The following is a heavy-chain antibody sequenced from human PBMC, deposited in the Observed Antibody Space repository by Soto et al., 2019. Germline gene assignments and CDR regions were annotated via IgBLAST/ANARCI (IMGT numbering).Heavy chain of an antibody. V-gene: IGHV4-59*01. CDR2: IYYSGST. CDR3: GRLTYSSMVRGVITRYYFDY. J-gene: IGHJ4*02. Sequence: SETLSLTCTVSGGSISSYYWSWIRQPPGKGLEWIGYIYYSGSTNYNPSLKSRVTISVDTSKNQFSLKLSSVTAADTAVYYCGRLTYSSMVRGVITRYYFDYWGQGTLVTVSX. CDR1: GGSISSYY. D-gene: IGHD3-10*01.